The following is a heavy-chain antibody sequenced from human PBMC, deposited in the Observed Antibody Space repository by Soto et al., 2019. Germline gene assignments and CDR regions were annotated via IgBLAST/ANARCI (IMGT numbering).Heavy chain of an antibody. Sequence: QVQLVQSGAEVKKPGASVKVSCKASGYTFTSYDIIWVRQATGQGLEWMGWMNPSTGNTDSAEKLQGRLTMTRNTAISTVYMEPSSLSVEYTAVYYCARGRIIVAGGFDPWGQGTLVTVSS. CDR1: GYTFTSYD. CDR2: MNPSTGNT. J-gene: IGHJ5*02. V-gene: IGHV1-8*01. CDR3: ARGRIIVAGGFDP. D-gene: IGHD6-19*01.